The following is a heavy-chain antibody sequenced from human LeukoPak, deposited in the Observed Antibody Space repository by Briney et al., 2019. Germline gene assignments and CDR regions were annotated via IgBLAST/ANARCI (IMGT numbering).Heavy chain of an antibody. CDR1: GGSFSGYY. CDR2: INHSGST. Sequence: SETLSHTCAVYGGSFSGYYWSWIRQPPGKGLEWIGGINHSGSTNYDPSLKSRVTISVDTSKNQFSLKLSSVTAADTAVYYCARLYTSDIKYDYWGQGTLVTVSS. D-gene: IGHD6-6*01. V-gene: IGHV4-34*01. J-gene: IGHJ4*02. CDR3: ARLYTSDIKYDY.